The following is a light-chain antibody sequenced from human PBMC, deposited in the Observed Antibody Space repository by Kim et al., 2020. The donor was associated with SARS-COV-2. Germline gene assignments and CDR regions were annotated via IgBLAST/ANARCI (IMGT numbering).Light chain of an antibody. V-gene: IGLV10-54*04. CDR3: SAWDTSLNAWL. Sequence: QAGLTQPPSVSKDLRQTATLTCTGNSNNVGNQGAAWLQQHQGHPPKLLPCRSNRRPSGISERFSASRSGNTASLTITGLQPEDEADYYCSAWDTSLNAWLFGGGTQLTVL. CDR1: SNNVGNQG. J-gene: IGLJ3*02. CDR2: RSN.